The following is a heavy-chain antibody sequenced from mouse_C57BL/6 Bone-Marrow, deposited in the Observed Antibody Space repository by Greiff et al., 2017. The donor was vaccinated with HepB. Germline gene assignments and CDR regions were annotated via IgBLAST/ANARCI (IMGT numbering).Heavy chain of an antibody. Sequence: QVQLQQSGAELVKPGASVKMSCKASGYTFTSYWITWVKQRPGQGLEWIGDIYPGSGSTNYNEKFKSKATLTVDTSSSTAYMQLSSLTSEDSAVYYCARRDYYGSSLYFDYWGQGTTLTVSS. CDR3: ARRDYYGSSLYFDY. V-gene: IGHV1-55*01. CDR1: GYTFTSYW. CDR2: IYPGSGST. J-gene: IGHJ2*01. D-gene: IGHD1-1*01.